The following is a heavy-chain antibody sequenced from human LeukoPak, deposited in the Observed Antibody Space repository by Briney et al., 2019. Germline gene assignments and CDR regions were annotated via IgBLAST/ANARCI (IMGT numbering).Heavy chain of an antibody. CDR3: ARDMDKLGDYYGMDV. J-gene: IGHJ6*02. V-gene: IGHV3-21*04. CDR2: ISGGSDYI. CDR1: GFMFNGYS. Sequence: GGSLRLSCAASGFMFNGYSMTWVRQAPGKGLEWVSYISGGSDYIYYTDSVKGRFTISRDNAKKSLYLQLNSLRDEDTAVYYCARDMDKLGDYYGMDVWGQGTTVIVSS. D-gene: IGHD3-16*01.